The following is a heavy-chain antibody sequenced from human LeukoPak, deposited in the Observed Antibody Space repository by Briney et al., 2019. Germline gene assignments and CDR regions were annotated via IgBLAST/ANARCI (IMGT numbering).Heavy chain of an antibody. Sequence: ASVKVSCKASGYTFTGYYMHWVRQAPGQGLEWMGWINPNSGGTNYAQKFQGRVTMTRDTSISTAYMELSRLRSDDTAVYYCARQGYSGHSQGAADYWGQGTLVTVSS. CDR1: GYTFTGYY. V-gene: IGHV1-2*02. J-gene: IGHJ4*02. CDR2: INPNSGGT. CDR3: ARQGYSGHSQGAADY. D-gene: IGHD4-23*01.